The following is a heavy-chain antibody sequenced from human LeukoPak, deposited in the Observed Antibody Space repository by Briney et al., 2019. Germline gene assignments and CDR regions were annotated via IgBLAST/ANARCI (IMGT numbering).Heavy chain of an antibody. V-gene: IGHV4-59*01. CDR1: GDSISSYY. CDR3: ARYNYYDSTFDY. J-gene: IGHJ4*02. D-gene: IGHD3-22*01. Sequence: PSETLSLTCTVSGDSISSYYWSWIRQPPGKGLGWIGYIYYSGSTNYNPSLKSRVTISVDTSKNQFSLKLTSVTAADTAVYYCARYNYYDSTFDYWGQGTLVTVSS. CDR2: IYYSGST.